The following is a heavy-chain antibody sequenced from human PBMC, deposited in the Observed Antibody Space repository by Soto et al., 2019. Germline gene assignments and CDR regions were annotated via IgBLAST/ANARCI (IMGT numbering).Heavy chain of an antibody. CDR1: GFIFRDYL. D-gene: IGHD2-21*02. V-gene: IGHV3-30*03. CDR2: LSFDGTAE. Sequence: QVQLVEYGGGVVQPGTSLRLSCKASGFIFRDYLIHWVRQAPGKGLEWLAVLSFDGTAEYYADFTRGRFTISRDIPKSTTYLVINNVRREDTAMYYCARVATRLQSMEVLEYWGQGTLVTVPS. J-gene: IGHJ4*02. CDR3: ARVATRLQSMEVLEY.